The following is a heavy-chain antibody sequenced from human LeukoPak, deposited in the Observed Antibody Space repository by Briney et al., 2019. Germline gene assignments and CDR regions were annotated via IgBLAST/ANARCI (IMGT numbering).Heavy chain of an antibody. CDR1: GFTFSSYS. D-gene: IGHD2-15*01. CDR2: ISSSGSTI. V-gene: IGHV3-48*01. J-gene: IGHJ4*02. Sequence: PGGSLRLSCAASGFTFSSYSMNWVRQAPGKGLEWISYISSSGSTIYYAVSVKGRFTISRDNAKNSLYLQMNSLRAEDTAVYYCARGSCSGGSCFDYWGQGTLVTVSS. CDR3: ARGSCSGGSCFDY.